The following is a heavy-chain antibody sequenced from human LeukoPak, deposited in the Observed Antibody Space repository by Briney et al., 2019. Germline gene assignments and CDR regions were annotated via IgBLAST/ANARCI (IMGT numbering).Heavy chain of an antibody. CDR1: GFTFSSYG. D-gene: IGHD6-13*01. J-gene: IGHJ6*03. V-gene: IGHV3-33*01. CDR3: ARVGIAAAESVAGGNYYYYYMDV. Sequence: GGSQRLSCAASGFTFSSYGMHWVRQAPGKGLEWVAVIWYDGSNKYYADSVKGRFTISRDNSKNTLYLQMNSLRAEDTAVYYCARVGIAAAESVAGGNYYYYYMDVWGKGTTVTVSS. CDR2: IWYDGSNK.